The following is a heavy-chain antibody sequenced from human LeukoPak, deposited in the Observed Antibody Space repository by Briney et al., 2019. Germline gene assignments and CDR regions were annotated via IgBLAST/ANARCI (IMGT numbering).Heavy chain of an antibody. D-gene: IGHD4-11*01. CDR3: ARDSSYSEYFDH. J-gene: IGHJ4*02. V-gene: IGHV3-30-3*01. Sequence: GGSLRLSCAASGFTFSSYAMHWVRQAPGKGLEWVAVISYDGSNKYYADSVKGRFTISRDNSKNTLYLQMNSLRAEDTAVYYCARDSSYSEYFDHWGQGTLVTVSS. CDR2: ISYDGSNK. CDR1: GFTFSSYA.